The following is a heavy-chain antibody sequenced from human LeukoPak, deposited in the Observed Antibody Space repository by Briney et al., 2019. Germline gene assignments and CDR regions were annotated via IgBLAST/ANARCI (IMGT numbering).Heavy chain of an antibody. D-gene: IGHD4-11*01. J-gene: IGHJ6*03. CDR1: GGTSSSYA. CDR3: ARGRRDYSNYFGNYYYYYYMDV. V-gene: IGHV1-69*06. CDR2: IIPIFGTA. Sequence: SVKVSCKASGGTSSSYAISWVRQAPGQGLEWMGGIIPIFGTANYAQKFQGRVTITADKSTSTAYMELSSLRSEDTAVYYCARGRRDYSNYFGNYYYYYYMDVWGKGTTVTVSS.